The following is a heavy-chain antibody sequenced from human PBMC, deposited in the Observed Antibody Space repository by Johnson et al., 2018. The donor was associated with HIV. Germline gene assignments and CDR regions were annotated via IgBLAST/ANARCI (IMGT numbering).Heavy chain of an antibody. D-gene: IGHD6-13*01. CDR1: GFTVSSNY. CDR3: ARADSSSSPWMGLDI. J-gene: IGHJ3*02. Sequence: VQLVESGGCLIQPGGSLRLSCASPGFTVSSNYMSWVRQAPGKGLEGVSVLYSGGSTYYADSVKGRFTISRDNSKNTLYLQMNSLRAEDTAVYYCARADSSSSPWMGLDIWGQGTMVTVSS. CDR2: LYSGGST. V-gene: IGHV3-53*01.